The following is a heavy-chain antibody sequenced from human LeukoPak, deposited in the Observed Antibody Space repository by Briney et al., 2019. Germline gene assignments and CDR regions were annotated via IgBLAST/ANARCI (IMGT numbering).Heavy chain of an antibody. CDR2: IYYSANT. V-gene: IGHV4-59*11. CDR3: ARGSLDDYGGNSARYNWFDA. Sequence: SETLSLTCTVSGGSITSHYWNWIRQSPEKGLEWIGYIYYSANTNCNPSLKSRVTILVDTPKNHFSLRLSSVTAADTAVYYCARGSLDDYGGNSARYNWFDAWGQGILVTVSS. D-gene: IGHD4-23*01. CDR1: GGSITSHY. J-gene: IGHJ5*02.